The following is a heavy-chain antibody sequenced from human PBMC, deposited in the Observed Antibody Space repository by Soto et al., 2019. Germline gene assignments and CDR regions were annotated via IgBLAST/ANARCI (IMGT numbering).Heavy chain of an antibody. CDR1: GFPFSTFA. CDR2: ITGSGYST. V-gene: IGHV3-23*01. J-gene: IGHJ4*02. D-gene: IGHD3-3*01. CDR3: AKVDEGRITIFAVAKFDY. Sequence: ILSCAASGFPFSTFAMSWVRQAPGKGLEWVSSITGSGYSTYYADSVKGRFTISRDNSENTLYLQMHSLRAEDTAVYYCAKVDEGRITIFAVAKFDYCGQGTLLTVSS.